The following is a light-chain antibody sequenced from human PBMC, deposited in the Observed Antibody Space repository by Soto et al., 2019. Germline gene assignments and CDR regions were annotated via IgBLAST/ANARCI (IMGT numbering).Light chain of an antibody. CDR1: QVISTS. CDR3: QQLFDSPIR. V-gene: IGKV1-9*01. J-gene: IGKJ5*01. CDR2: AAS. Sequence: DIQLTQSPSFLSASIGDSVTIACRGSQVISTSLAWYQVKPGKAPKLLIYAASTLESGVPSRFSATVSGTEFSLTITSLQPEDFATYYCQQLFDSPIRFCHVALLEVK.